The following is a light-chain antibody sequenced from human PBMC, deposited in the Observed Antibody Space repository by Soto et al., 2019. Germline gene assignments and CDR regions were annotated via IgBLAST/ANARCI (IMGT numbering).Light chain of an antibody. CDR1: QSISSL. V-gene: IGKV3-15*01. CDR2: GAS. CDR3: QQYYDWPIT. Sequence: EIVMTQSPATLFVSPGERATLSCRASQSISSLLAWYQQKPGQAPRLLIYGASTRATGIPARFTGSGSGTEFTLTISGLQSEDFAVYYCQQYYDWPITFGQGTRLETK. J-gene: IGKJ5*01.